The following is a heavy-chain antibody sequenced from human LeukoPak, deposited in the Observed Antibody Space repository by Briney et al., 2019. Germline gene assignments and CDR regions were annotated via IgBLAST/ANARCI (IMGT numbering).Heavy chain of an antibody. J-gene: IGHJ3*02. CDR3: ARHLGYCSTTHCYIPDAFDI. Sequence: GESLKISCKASGYTFTTYWIGWVRQLPGKGLEWMGIIYPADSAAKYSPSFQGQVTISVDKSISTAYLQWSRLKAADTAIYYCARHLGYCSTTHCYIPDAFDIWGQGTMVTVSS. D-gene: IGHD2-2*02. CDR1: GYTFTTYW. V-gene: IGHV5-51*01. CDR2: IYPADSAA.